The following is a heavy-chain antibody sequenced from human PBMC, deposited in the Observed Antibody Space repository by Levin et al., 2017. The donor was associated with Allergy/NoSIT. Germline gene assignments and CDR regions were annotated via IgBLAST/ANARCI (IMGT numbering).Heavy chain of an antibody. CDR2: INPNSGGT. D-gene: IGHD5-12*01. V-gene: IGHV1-2*06. CDR1: GYTFTGYY. Sequence: GGSLRLSCKASGYTFTGYYMHWVRQAPGQGLEWMGRINPNSGGTNYAQKFQGRVTMTRDTSISTAYMELSRLRSDDTAVYYCAIARSSGYAPRRDYYYYGMDVWGQGTTVTVSS. CDR3: AIARSSGYAPRRDYYYYGMDV. J-gene: IGHJ6*02.